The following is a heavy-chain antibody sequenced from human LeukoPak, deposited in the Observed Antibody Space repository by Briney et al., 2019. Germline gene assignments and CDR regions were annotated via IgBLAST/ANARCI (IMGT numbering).Heavy chain of an antibody. D-gene: IGHD3-10*01. J-gene: IGHJ4*02. Sequence: PGGSLRLSCAASGFTFSSYWMSWVRQSPGKGLEWVSNIKPDGSGKYFMDSVKCRFTISRDNANNALYLEMNSLRAEDTAEYFCARERMYSGSGSTYPYYDYWGQGTLVTVSS. CDR1: GFTFSSYW. CDR2: IKPDGSGK. V-gene: IGHV3-7*01. CDR3: ARERMYSGSGSTYPYYDY.